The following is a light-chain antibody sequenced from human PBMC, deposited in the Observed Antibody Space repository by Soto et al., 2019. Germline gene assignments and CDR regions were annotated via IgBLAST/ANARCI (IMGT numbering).Light chain of an antibody. CDR3: QQYAGSRT. J-gene: IGKJ1*01. V-gene: IGKV3-20*01. CDR1: QSVSSSY. Sequence: EIGLTQAPGTRSLSPGERATLSCRASQSVSSSYLAWYQQKPGQAPRLFIYGASSRATGIPDRFSGSGSGTDFTLTISRLEPEDFAVYYCQQYAGSRTFGQGTKVDIK. CDR2: GAS.